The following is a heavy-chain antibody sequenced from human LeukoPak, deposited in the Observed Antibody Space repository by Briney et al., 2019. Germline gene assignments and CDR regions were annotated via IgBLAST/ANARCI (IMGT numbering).Heavy chain of an antibody. CDR1: GYTFTSYG. J-gene: IGHJ6*03. CDR2: ISAYNGNT. D-gene: IGHD3-3*01. CDR3: ARVVTIFGVVYYYYYMNV. Sequence: ASVKVSCKASGYTFTSYGISWVRQAPGQGLEWMGWISAYNGNTNYAQKLQGRVTMTTDTSTSTAYMELRSLRSDDTAVYYCARVVTIFGVVYYYYYMNVWGKGTTVTVS. V-gene: IGHV1-18*01.